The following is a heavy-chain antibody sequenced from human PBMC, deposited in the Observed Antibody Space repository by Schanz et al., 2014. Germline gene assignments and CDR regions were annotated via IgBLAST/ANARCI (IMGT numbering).Heavy chain of an antibody. CDR3: ARRYSGRYCFDY. Sequence: QVQLVESGGGVVQPGRSLRLSCAASGFTFSSYGMHWVRQAPGKGLEWVSVIYSGDNTYYADSVKGRFTISRDNAKNSLSLQMDRLRDEDTAVYYCARRYSGRYCFDYWGQGTLVAVSS. J-gene: IGHJ4*02. CDR2: IYSGDNT. V-gene: IGHV3-NL1*01. CDR1: GFTFSSYG. D-gene: IGHD1-26*01.